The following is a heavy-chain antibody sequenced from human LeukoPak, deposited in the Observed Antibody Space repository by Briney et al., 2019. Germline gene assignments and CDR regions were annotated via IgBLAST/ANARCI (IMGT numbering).Heavy chain of an antibody. Sequence: GGSLRLSCAASGFTFSSYAVSWVRQAPGKGLEWVSAISGSGGSTYYADSVKGRFTISRDNSKNTLYLQMNSLRAEDTAVYYCAKALSPSGSSSYFDYWGQGTLVTVSS. CDR2: ISGSGGST. CDR3: AKALSPSGSSSYFDY. V-gene: IGHV3-23*01. D-gene: IGHD1-26*01. CDR1: GFTFSSYA. J-gene: IGHJ4*02.